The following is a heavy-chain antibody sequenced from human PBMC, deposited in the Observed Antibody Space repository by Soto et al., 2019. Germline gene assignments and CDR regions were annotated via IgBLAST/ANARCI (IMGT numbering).Heavy chain of an antibody. CDR2: MYFGGSF. Sequence: SETLSLTCTVSGASVSTGYWSWIRQPPGKALEWLGFMYFGGSFNYNPSLTSRVTISVDASKNQFSLKVTSVTAADTAVYYCGRISSHGDYAYWGQGTLVTVSS. CDR3: GRISSHGDYAY. J-gene: IGHJ4*02. CDR1: GASVSTGY. V-gene: IGHV4-59*02. D-gene: IGHD4-17*01.